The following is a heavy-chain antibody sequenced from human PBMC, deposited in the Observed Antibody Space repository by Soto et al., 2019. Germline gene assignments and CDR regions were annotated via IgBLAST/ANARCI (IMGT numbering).Heavy chain of an antibody. CDR3: ARVTYYYDSSGSWAYDAFDI. D-gene: IGHD3-22*01. CDR1: GFTVSSTY. Sequence: PGGSLRLSCVASGFTVSSTYMSWVRQAPGKGLEWVSLIYSGGSTYYADSAKGRFTISRDNSKNTLYLQMNSLRAEDTAVYYCARVTYYYDSSGSWAYDAFDIWGQGTMVTVSS. J-gene: IGHJ3*02. CDR2: IYSGGST. V-gene: IGHV3-66*01.